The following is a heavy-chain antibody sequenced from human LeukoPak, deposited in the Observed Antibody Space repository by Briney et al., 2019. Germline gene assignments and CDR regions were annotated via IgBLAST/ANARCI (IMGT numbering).Heavy chain of an antibody. CDR3: ARRTGWFGQGYFDY. V-gene: IGHV3-74*01. CDR1: GFTFSSYW. CDR2: INNDGSST. Sequence: GGSLRLSCAASGFTFSSYWMHWVRQAPGKGLVWVSRINNDGSSTSYADSVKGRFTISRDNAKNTLYLQMNSLRAEDTAVYYCARRTGWFGQGYFDYWGQGTLVTVSS. J-gene: IGHJ4*02. D-gene: IGHD3-10*01.